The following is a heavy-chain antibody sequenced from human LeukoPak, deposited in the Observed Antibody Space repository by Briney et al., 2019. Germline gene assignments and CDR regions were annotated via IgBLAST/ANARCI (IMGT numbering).Heavy chain of an antibody. D-gene: IGHD3-10*01. CDR1: GFTFSSYT. V-gene: IGHV3-23*01. J-gene: IGHJ4*02. CDR2: ISGSGGST. CDR3: AKDDHYGSGSYWGSFDY. Sequence: GGSLRLSCAASGFTFSSYTMSWVRQAPGKGLEWVSAISGSGGSTYYADSVKGRFTIPRDNSKNTLYLQMNSLRAEDTAVYYCAKDDHYGSGSYWGSFDYWGQGTLVTVSS.